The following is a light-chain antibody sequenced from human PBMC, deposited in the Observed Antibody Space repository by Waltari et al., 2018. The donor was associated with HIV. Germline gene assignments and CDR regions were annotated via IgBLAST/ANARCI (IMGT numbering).Light chain of an antibody. V-gene: IGLV2-14*03. CDR3: SSYTSSSTVV. Sequence: QSALTQPASVPGSPGQSTTLSCPGTTIDVGAFTYVSWYQLHPGKAPKLMIYDVSNGPSRVADLFSGSKSANAASLTISGLRAENDAHYYCSSYTSSSTVVFGGGTKLTVL. CDR1: TIDVGAFTY. J-gene: IGLJ2*01. CDR2: DVS.